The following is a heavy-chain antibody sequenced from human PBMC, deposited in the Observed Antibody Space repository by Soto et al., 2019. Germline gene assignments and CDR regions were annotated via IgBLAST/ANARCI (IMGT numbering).Heavy chain of an antibody. Sequence: QVQLVQSGAEVKKPGASVKVSCKASGYTFTSYAMHWVRQAPGQRLEWMGWINAGNGNTKYSQKFQGRVTITRDTSASTAYIELSSLRSEDTAVYYCARVSGWYYFDYWGQGNLVTVSS. CDR3: ARVSGWYYFDY. CDR2: INAGNGNT. J-gene: IGHJ4*02. V-gene: IGHV1-3*01. CDR1: GYTFTSYA. D-gene: IGHD6-19*01.